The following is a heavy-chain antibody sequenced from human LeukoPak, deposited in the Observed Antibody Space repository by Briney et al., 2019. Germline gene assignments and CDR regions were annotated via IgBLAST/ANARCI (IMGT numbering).Heavy chain of an antibody. D-gene: IGHD1-1*01. CDR3: AREGPIRIPARETGAYYYYYYMDV. Sequence: GGSLRLSCAASGFTFSSYGMHWVRQAPGKGLEWVAVISYDGSNKYYADSVKGRFTISRDNAKNSLYLQMNSLRAEDTAVYYCAREGPIRIPARETGAYYYYYYMDVWGKGTTVTVSS. V-gene: IGHV3-30*03. CDR2: ISYDGSNK. CDR1: GFTFSSYG. J-gene: IGHJ6*03.